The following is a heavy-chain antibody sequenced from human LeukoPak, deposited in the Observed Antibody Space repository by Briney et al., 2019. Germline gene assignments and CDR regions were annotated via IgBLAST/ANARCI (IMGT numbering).Heavy chain of an antibody. D-gene: IGHD3-22*01. CDR2: IYYSGST. V-gene: IGHV4-30-4*01. CDR1: GGSISSGDYY. Sequence: PSETLSLTCTVSGGSISSGDYYWSWIRQPPGKGLEWIGYIYYSGSTYYNPSLKSRVTISVDTSKNQLSLKLTSVTAADTAVYYCARPYYYDSRIDPWGQGTLVTVTS. CDR3: ARPYYYDSRIDP. J-gene: IGHJ5*02.